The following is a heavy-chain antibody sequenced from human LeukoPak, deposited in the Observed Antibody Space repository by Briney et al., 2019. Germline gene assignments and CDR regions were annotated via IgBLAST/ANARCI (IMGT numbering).Heavy chain of an antibody. V-gene: IGHV3-53*01. J-gene: IGHJ4*02. Sequence: GGSLRLSCAASGFIVSSNYMNWVRQTPGKGLEWVSVNYTDGSTYYADSVKGRFTISRDISRNTVHLQMNSLRAGDTAMYYCVRDRNSNLRLGFWGQGALVTVSS. CDR1: GFIVSSNY. CDR3: VRDRNSNLRLGF. CDR2: NYTDGST. D-gene: IGHD5-12*01.